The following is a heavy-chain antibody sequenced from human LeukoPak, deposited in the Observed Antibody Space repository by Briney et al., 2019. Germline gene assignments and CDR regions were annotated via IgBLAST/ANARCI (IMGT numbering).Heavy chain of an antibody. CDR1: GFTFSSYW. V-gene: IGHV3-30*18. D-gene: IGHD1-26*01. Sequence: GGSLRLSCAASGFTFSSYWMSWVRQAPGKGLEWVAVISYDGSNKYYADSVKGRFTISRDNSKNTLYLQMNSLRAEDTAVYYCAKVRSRGGSYTLFDYWGQGTLVTVSS. CDR2: ISYDGSNK. J-gene: IGHJ4*02. CDR3: AKVRSRGGSYTLFDY.